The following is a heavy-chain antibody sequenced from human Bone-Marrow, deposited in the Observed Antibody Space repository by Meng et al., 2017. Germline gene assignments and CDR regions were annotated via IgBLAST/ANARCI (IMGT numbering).Heavy chain of an antibody. V-gene: IGHV7-4-1*02. Sequence: ASVKVSCKASGYTLTSYAMNWVRQAPGQGLEWMGWINTNTGNPTYAQGFTGRFVFSLDTSVSTAYLQISSLKAEDTAVYYCARVTYDFWSDRRGYYYYGMDVWGQGTTVTVSS. CDR3: ARVTYDFWSDRRGYYYYGMDV. CDR1: GYTLTSYA. CDR2: INTNTGNP. D-gene: IGHD3-3*01. J-gene: IGHJ6*02.